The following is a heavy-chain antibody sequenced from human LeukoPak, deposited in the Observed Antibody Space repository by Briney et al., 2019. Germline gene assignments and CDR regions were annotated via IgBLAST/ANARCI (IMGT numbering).Heavy chain of an antibody. CDR3: ATSLFLTYYYDSSGFDHFDY. CDR1: GGTFSSYA. J-gene: IGHJ4*02. V-gene: IGHV1-69*05. CDR2: IIPIFGTA. Sequence: SVKVSCKASGGTFSSYAISWVRQAPGQGLEWMGGIIPIFGTANYAQKFQGRVTITTDESTSTAYMELSSLRSEDTAVYYCATSLFLTYYYDSSGFDHFDYWGQGTLVTVSS. D-gene: IGHD3-22*01.